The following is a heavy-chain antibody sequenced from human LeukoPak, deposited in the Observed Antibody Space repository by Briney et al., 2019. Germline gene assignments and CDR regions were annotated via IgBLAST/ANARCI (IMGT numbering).Heavy chain of an antibody. Sequence: ASVKVSCKASGYTFTSYYMHWVRQAPGQGLEWMGIINPSGGSTSYAQKFQGRVTMTRDTSTNTVYMELSSLRSEDTAVYFCARATLSDYYFNYWGQGTLVTVSS. CDR1: GYTFTSYY. J-gene: IGHJ4*02. CDR2: INPSGGST. CDR3: ARATLSDYYFNY. V-gene: IGHV1-46*01.